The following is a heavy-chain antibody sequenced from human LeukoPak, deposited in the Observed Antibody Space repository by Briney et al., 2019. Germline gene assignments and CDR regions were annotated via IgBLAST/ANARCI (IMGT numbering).Heavy chain of an antibody. CDR1: GYSFTNYW. D-gene: IGHD3-22*01. Sequence: GESLKISCKGSGYSFTNYWIGWVRQMPGKGLEWMGIIYPGDSDTRYSPSFQGQVTISADKSISTAYLQWSSLKASDTAMYYCASRAYYYDSSGYSLGAFDIWGQGTMVTVSS. J-gene: IGHJ3*02. CDR2: IYPGDSDT. V-gene: IGHV5-51*01. CDR3: ASRAYYYDSSGYSLGAFDI.